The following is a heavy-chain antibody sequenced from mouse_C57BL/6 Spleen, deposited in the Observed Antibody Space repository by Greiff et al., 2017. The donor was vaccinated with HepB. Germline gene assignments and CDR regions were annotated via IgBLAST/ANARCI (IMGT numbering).Heavy chain of an antibody. CDR3: AKTGTGYYAMDY. V-gene: IGHV5-17*01. CDR2: ISSGSSTI. CDR1: GFTFSDYG. D-gene: IGHD4-1*01. Sequence: EVMLVESGGGLVKPGGSLKLSCAASGFTFSDYGMHWVRQAPEKGLEWVAYISSGSSTIYYADTVKGRFTISRYNAKNTLCLQMTSLRSEDTAMDYCAKTGTGYYAMDYWGQGTSVTVSS. J-gene: IGHJ4*01.